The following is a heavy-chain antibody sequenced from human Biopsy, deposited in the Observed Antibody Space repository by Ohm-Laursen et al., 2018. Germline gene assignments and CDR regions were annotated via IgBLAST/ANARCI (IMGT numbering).Heavy chain of an antibody. Sequence: ASVKASCKASGYTFTDYSPHWARQDPGQGLEWMGWVNTNRGATNYAQKFQGRVTITSNTSISTAYIELRRLISDDTAVYLCARCLMVTIIPLFRADTFDILGQGTLVSVSS. J-gene: IGHJ3*02. V-gene: IGHV1-2*02. CDR3: ARCLMVTIIPLFRADTFDI. D-gene: IGHD5-18*01. CDR2: VNTNRGAT. CDR1: GYTFTDYS.